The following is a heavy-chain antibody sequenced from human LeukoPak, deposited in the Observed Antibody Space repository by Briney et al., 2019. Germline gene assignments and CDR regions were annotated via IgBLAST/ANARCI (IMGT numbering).Heavy chain of an antibody. V-gene: IGHV4-61*02. D-gene: IGHD1-26*01. Sequence: SQTLSLTCTVSGGSISSGSYYWSWIRQPAGKGLEWIGRIYTSGSTNYNPSLKSRVTISVDTSKNQFSLKLSSVTAADTAVYYCARGWEWGQGTMVTVSS. CDR1: GGSISSGSYY. J-gene: IGHJ3*01. CDR2: IYTSGST. CDR3: ARGWE.